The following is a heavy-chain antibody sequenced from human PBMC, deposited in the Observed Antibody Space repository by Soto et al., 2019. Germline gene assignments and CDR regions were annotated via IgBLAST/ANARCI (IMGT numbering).Heavy chain of an antibody. CDR1: GFTFGGYG. CDR3: PRAKWHDGSGRVREFGY. V-gene: IGHV3-33*01. D-gene: IGHD3-10*01. CDR2: ISYDGRNT. J-gene: IGHJ4*02. Sequence: PGESLKISCAASGFTFGGYGMHWVRQAPGKGLEWAAAISYDGRNTYYADSVQGRFAISRDNSKNTMYLQMNSLRVEDTAVYYCPRAKWHDGSGRVREFGYWGQGALVTVSS.